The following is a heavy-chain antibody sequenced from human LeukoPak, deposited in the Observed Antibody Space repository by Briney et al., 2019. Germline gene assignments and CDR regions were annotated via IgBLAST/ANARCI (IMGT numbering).Heavy chain of an antibody. CDR3: AKAPYYYGSGSGIDY. CDR2: ISGSGGST. V-gene: IGHV3-23*01. D-gene: IGHD3-10*01. J-gene: IGHJ4*02. CDR1: GFTLSSYA. Sequence: GGSLRLSCAASGFTLSSYAISWVRQAPGKGLQWVSAISGSGGSTYYADSVKGRFTISRDNSKNTPFLQMNSLRAEDTAVYYCAKAPYYYGSGSGIDYWGQGTLVTISS.